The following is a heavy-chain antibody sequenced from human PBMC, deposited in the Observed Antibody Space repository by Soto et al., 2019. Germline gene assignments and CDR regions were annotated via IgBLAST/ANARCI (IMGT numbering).Heavy chain of an antibody. Sequence: QVQLVQSGPEVKKPGASVKVSCKASGYTFTNHGISWVRQAPGQGLEWVGWISGYNANTKYAQKFQGRVTMSTDTSTNTAYMELRSLRSDDTAVYYCARDFYPRAYYFDYGGQGTLVTVSS. D-gene: IGHD3-10*01. J-gene: IGHJ4*02. CDR3: ARDFYPRAYYFDY. CDR2: ISGYNANT. CDR1: GYTFTNHG. V-gene: IGHV1-18*04.